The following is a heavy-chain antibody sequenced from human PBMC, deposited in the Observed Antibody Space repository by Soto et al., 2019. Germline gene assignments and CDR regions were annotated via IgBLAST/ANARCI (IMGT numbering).Heavy chain of an antibody. D-gene: IGHD6-6*01. J-gene: IGHJ4*02. CDR3: AKRSSSPGTFAY. V-gene: IGHV3-23*01. CDR2: ISGSGGST. Sequence: PGGSLRLSCAASGFTFSIYAMSWVRQAPGKGLEWVSAISGSGGSTYYADSVKGRFTISRDNSKNTLYLQMNSLRAEDTAVYYCAKRSSSPGTFAYWGQGTLVTVSS. CDR1: GFTFSIYA.